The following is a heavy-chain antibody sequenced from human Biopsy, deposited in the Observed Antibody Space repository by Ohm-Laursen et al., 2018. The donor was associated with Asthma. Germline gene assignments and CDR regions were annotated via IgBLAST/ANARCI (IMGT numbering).Heavy chain of an antibody. CDR2: INAGNGNT. CDR3: ARTYYDFLTGQVNDALAM. Sequence: ASVKVSCKASGYTFINYAIHWVRQAPGQRLAWMGWINAGNGNTKDSEKFQGRVTITRDTSASTAYMDLSSLRSEDSAVYYCARTYYDFLTGQVNDALAMWGQGTVVTVSS. D-gene: IGHD3-9*01. J-gene: IGHJ3*02. V-gene: IGHV1-3*01. CDR1: GYTFINYA.